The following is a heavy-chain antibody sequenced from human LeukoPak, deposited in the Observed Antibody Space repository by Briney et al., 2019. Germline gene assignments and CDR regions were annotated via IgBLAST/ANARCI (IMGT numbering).Heavy chain of an antibody. D-gene: IGHD3-22*01. V-gene: IGHV4-39*07. CDR2: IYYSGST. Sequence: PSETLSLTCTVSGGSISNNNYYWAWIRQPPGKGLGWIGNIYYSGSTYYNPSLKSRVTISVDTSKNQFSLKLSSVTAADTAVYYCARLGLVVAHKGAYYYYGMDVWGQGTTVTVSS. CDR1: GGSISNNNYY. J-gene: IGHJ6*02. CDR3: ARLGLVVAHKGAYYYYGMDV.